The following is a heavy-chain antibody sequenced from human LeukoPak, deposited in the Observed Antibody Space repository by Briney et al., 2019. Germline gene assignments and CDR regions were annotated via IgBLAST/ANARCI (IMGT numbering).Heavy chain of an antibody. CDR2: ISAYNRNT. CDR1: GYTFTNYD. D-gene: IGHD6-13*01. V-gene: IGHV1-18*01. J-gene: IGHJ5*02. CDR3: ARDSIATGGTVHNWFDP. Sequence: ASVKVSCKSSGYTFTNYDINWVRQAPGQGLEWMGWISAYNRNTNYAQKFQGRVTMTTDTSTNTAYMELRSLTSDDTAVYYCARDSIATGGTVHNWFDPWGQGTLVTVSS.